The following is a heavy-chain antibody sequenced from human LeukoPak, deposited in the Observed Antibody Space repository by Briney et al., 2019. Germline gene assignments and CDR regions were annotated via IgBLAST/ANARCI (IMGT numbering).Heavy chain of an antibody. D-gene: IGHD1-26*01. V-gene: IGHV4-34*01. Sequence: SETLSLTCTISGGSISGYHWTWIRQPPGKGLEWIGEINHSGSTNYNPSLKSRVTISVDTSKNQFSLKLSSVTAADTAVYYCARSSLRGSRRYYFDYWGQGTLVTVSS. CDR3: ARSSLRGSRRYYFDY. CDR2: INHSGST. J-gene: IGHJ4*02. CDR1: GGSISGYH.